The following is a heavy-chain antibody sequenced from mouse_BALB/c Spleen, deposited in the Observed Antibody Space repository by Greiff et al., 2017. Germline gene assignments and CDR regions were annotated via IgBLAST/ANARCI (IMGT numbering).Heavy chain of an antibody. CDR3: ARWDYGSPFAY. V-gene: IGHV3-2*02. J-gene: IGHJ3*01. CDR1: GYSITSDYA. D-gene: IGHD1-1*01. Sequence: EVQLVESGPGLVKPSQSLSLTCTVTGYSITSDYAWNWIRQFPGNKLEWMGYISYSGSTSYNPSLKSRSSITRDTSKNQFFLQLNSVTTEDTATYYCARWDYGSPFAYWGQGTLVTVSA. CDR2: ISYSGST.